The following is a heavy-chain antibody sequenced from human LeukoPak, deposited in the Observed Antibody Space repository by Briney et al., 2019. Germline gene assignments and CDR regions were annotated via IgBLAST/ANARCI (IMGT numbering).Heavy chain of an antibody. CDR2: ISSSSSYI. D-gene: IGHD6-19*01. J-gene: IGHJ4*02. Sequence: GGSLRLSCAASGFTFSSYSMNWVRQAPGKGLEWVSSISSSSSYIYYADSVKGRFTISRDNAENSLYLQMNSLRAEDTAVYYCARDQNSSGWYNYWGQGTLVTVSS. V-gene: IGHV3-21*01. CDR3: ARDQNSSGWYNY. CDR1: GFTFSSYS.